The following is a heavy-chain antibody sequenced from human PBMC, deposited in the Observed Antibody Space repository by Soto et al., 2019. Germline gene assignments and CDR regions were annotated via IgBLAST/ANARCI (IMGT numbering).Heavy chain of an antibody. J-gene: IGHJ6*02. CDR2: IWYDGSNK. D-gene: IGHD2-2*01. V-gene: IGHV3-33*01. CDR3: ARDGPAMDV. CDR1: GFTFSSYG. Sequence: QVQLVESGGGVVQPGRSLRLSCAASGFTFSSYGMHWVRQAPGKGLEWVAVIWYDGSNKYYADSVKGRFTISRDNSKNTLYLQMNSLRAEDTAVYYCARDGPAMDVWGQGTTVTVSS.